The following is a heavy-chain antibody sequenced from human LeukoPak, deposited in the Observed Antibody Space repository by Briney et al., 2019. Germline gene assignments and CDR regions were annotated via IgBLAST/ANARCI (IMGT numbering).Heavy chain of an antibody. CDR3: ASNDYGDYQSDY. CDR1: GGSISSYH. V-gene: IGHV4-59*01. Sequence: SETLSLTCTVSGGSISSYHWSWIRQPPGKGLEWIGYVYYSGSTNYNPSLKSRVIISVDTSKNQFSLKLTSVTTADTAMYYCASNDYGDYQSDYWGQGTLVTVSS. CDR2: VYYSGST. J-gene: IGHJ4*02. D-gene: IGHD4-17*01.